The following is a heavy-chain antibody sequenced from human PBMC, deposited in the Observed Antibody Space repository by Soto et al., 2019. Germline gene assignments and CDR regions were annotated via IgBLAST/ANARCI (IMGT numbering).Heavy chain of an antibody. CDR3: AREVGRGYSYGDWYFDL. Sequence: SETLCLTCTVAGGSISSYYWSWIRKPPGKGLEWIGYIYYSGSTNYNPSLKSRVTISVDTSKTQFSLKLSSVTAADTAVYYCAREVGRGYSYGDWYFDLWGRGTLVTVSS. D-gene: IGHD5-18*01. J-gene: IGHJ2*01. CDR1: GGSISSYY. V-gene: IGHV4-59*01. CDR2: IYYSGST.